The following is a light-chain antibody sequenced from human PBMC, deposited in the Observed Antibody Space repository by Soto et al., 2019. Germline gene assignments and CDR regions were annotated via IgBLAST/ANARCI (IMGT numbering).Light chain of an antibody. CDR1: QGISSY. Sequence: IQLTQSPSSLSASVGDRVTITCRASQGISSYLAWYQQKPGKAPKLLIYAASTLQSGVPSRFSGSGFGTEFTLTISSLQPDDFATYYCQQYNSYLLTFGPGTKVDIK. CDR3: QQYNSYLLT. J-gene: IGKJ3*01. CDR2: AAS. V-gene: IGKV1-9*01.